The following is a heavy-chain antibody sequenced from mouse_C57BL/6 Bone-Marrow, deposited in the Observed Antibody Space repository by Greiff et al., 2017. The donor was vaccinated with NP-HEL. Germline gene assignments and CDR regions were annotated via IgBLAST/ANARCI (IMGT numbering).Heavy chain of an antibody. J-gene: IGHJ2*01. CDR1: GYSFTGYY. D-gene: IGHD1-1*02. CDR3: AIKRWTLYYFDY. CDR2: INPSTGGT. V-gene: IGHV1-42*01. Sequence: VQLQQSGPELVKPGASVKISCKASGYSFTGYYMNWVKQSPEKSLEWIGEINPSTGGTTSNQKFKAKATLTVDKSSSTAYMKLKSLTSEDSAVYYCAIKRWTLYYFDYWGQGTTLTVSS.